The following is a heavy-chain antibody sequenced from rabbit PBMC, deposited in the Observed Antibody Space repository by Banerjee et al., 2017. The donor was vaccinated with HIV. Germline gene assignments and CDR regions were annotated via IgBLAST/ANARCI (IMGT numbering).Heavy chain of an antibody. CDR3: ARDLRVYSVDYAYALGL. CDR2: IDTGSGST. V-gene: IGHV1S45*01. J-gene: IGHJ6*01. CDR1: GLDFSSNA. Sequence: QQQLEESGGGLVKPGGSLTLTCKASGLDFSSNAMCWVRQAPGEGLEWIGCIDTGSGSTVYATWVNGRFTISKTSSTTVTLQMTTVTAADTATYLCARDLRVYSVDYAYALGLWGPGTLVTVS. D-gene: IGHD6-1*01.